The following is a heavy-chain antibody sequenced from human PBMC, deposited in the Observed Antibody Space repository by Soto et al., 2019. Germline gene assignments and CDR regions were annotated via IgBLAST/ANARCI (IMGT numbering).Heavy chain of an antibody. CDR2: IYFRGST. Sequence: PSETLSLTCTVADGSISIYYWTWTRKSPGKGLEWIGDIYFRGSTNYNPSLKSRVTISVDTSKNQFSLKLRSVTAADTAVYYCARQYNSGWYYFDYWGQGTLVTVSS. J-gene: IGHJ4*02. V-gene: IGHV4-59*01. CDR3: ARQYNSGWYYFDY. D-gene: IGHD6-19*01. CDR1: DGSISIYY.